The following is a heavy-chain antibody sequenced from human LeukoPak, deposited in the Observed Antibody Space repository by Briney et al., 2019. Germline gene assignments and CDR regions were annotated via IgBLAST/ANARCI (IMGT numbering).Heavy chain of an antibody. D-gene: IGHD3-16*01. CDR1: GFTFSSYG. Sequence: PGGSLRLSCAASGFTFSSYGMTWVRQAPGKGLEWVSGISGSGGSTYYADSVEGRFTISRDNAKNTLFLQMNSLRVEDTAVYYCARGRYYLDSWGQGTLVTVSS. CDR3: ARGRYYLDS. CDR2: ISGSGGST. V-gene: IGHV3-23*01. J-gene: IGHJ4*02.